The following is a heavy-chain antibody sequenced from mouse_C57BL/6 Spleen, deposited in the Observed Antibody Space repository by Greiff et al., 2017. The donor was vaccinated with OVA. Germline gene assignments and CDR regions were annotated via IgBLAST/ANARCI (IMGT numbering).Heavy chain of an antibody. CDR2: IDPSDSYT. Sequence: QVQLQQPGAELVKPGASVKLSCKASGYTFTSYWMQWVEQRPGQGLEWIGEIDPSDSYTNYNQKFKGKATLTVDTSSSTAYMQLSSLTSEDSAVYYCASLTGTEDYWGQGTTLTVSS. CDR3: ASLTGTEDY. V-gene: IGHV1-50*01. J-gene: IGHJ2*01. CDR1: GYTFTSYW. D-gene: IGHD4-1*01.